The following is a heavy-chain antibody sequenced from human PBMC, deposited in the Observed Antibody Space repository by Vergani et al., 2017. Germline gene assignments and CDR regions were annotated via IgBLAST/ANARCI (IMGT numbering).Heavy chain of an antibody. J-gene: IGHJ6*02. CDR1: GGTFSSYA. CDR2: IIPIFGTA. D-gene: IGHD4-23*01. Sequence: QVQLVQSGAEVKKPGSSVKVSCKASGGTFSSYAISWVRQAPGQGLEWMGGIIPIFGTANYAQKFQGRVTITADESTSTAYMELGSLRSEDTAVYYCARDFWDGGNTDTYGMDVWGQGTTVTVSS. CDR3: ARDFWDGGNTDTYGMDV. V-gene: IGHV1-69*01.